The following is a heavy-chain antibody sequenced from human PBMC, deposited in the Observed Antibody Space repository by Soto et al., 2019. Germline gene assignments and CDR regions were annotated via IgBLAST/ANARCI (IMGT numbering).Heavy chain of an antibody. D-gene: IGHD2-15*01. Sequence: EVQLVESGGGLVKPGGSLRLSCAASEFTFSSYGMNWVRQAPGRGLEWISSITSSSVIYYADPVKGRFTISRDNAKNSLFLQMNSLRAEDTAVYHCVRDLGYCRGGDCYSGAFDIWGQGTMVTVSS. V-gene: IGHV3-21*02. CDR3: VRDLGYCRGGDCYSGAFDI. CDR2: ITSSSVI. CDR1: EFTFSSYG. J-gene: IGHJ3*02.